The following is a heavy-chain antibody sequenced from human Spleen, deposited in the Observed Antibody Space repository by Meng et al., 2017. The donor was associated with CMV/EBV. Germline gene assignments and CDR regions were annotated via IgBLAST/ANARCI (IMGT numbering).Heavy chain of an antibody. V-gene: IGHV1-2*02. D-gene: IGHD6-6*01. CDR2: INPNTGVT. CDR3: ARDLSSPGFDL. CDR1: GGTFSSDV. J-gene: IGHJ2*01. Sequence: ASVKVSCKASGGTFSSDVISWVRQAPGQGLEWMGWINPNTGVTTYAQKFQGRVTLTRDTSISTAYMELSSLRSDDTAVYYCARDLSSPGFDLWGRGTLVTVSS.